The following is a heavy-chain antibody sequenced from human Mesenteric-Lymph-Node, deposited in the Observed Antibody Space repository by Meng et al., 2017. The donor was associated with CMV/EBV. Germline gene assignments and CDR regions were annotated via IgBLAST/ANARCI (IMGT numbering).Heavy chain of an antibody. CDR1: GFTVSSNY. CDR2: IYGDGTT. V-gene: IGHV3-53*01. Sequence: GESLKISCAASGFTVSSNYMSWVRQAPGKGLEWVSVIYGDGTTYYSDSVKGRFTISRDNSKNTLYLQMNSVRAEDTAVYYCARVSYDCWSDYYIDYWGQGTLVTVSS. J-gene: IGHJ4*02. D-gene: IGHD3-3*01. CDR3: ARVSYDCWSDYYIDY.